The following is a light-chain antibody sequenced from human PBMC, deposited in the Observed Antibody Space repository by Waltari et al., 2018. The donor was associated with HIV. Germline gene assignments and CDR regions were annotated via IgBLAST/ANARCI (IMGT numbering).Light chain of an antibody. Sequence: SLSPGERATLSCRASQSVSSYLAWYQQKPGQAPRLLIYDASNRATGIPARFSGSGSGTDFTLTISSLEPEDFAVYYCQQRSNWPRSLTFGGGTKVEIK. J-gene: IGKJ4*01. CDR1: QSVSSY. CDR2: DAS. V-gene: IGKV3-11*01. CDR3: QQRSNWPRSLT.